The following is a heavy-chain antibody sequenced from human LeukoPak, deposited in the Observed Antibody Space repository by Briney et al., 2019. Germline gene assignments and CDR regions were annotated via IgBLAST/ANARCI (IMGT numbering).Heavy chain of an antibody. CDR3: ARDNYAGANWFDP. CDR2: IIPIFGTA. D-gene: IGHD1-7*01. CDR1: GGTCSSYA. Sequence: ASVKVSCKASGGTCSSYAISWVRQAPGQGLEWRGGIIPIFGTANYAQKFQGRVTITTDESTSTAYMELGSLRSEDTAVYYCARDNYAGANWFDPWGQGTLVTVSS. J-gene: IGHJ5*02. V-gene: IGHV1-69*05.